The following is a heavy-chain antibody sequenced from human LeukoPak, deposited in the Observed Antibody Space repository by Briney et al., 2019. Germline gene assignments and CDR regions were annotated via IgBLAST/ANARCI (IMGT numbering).Heavy chain of an antibody. D-gene: IGHD3-22*01. V-gene: IGHV3-74*01. CDR2: INSDGSWT. CDR3: ARAMYYYDSSGYSDY. CDR1: GNYW. J-gene: IGHJ4*02. Sequence: GGSLRLSCAASGNYWMHWVRQAPGKGLVWVSHINSDGSWTSYADSVKGRFTISRDNAKNSLYLQMNSLRAEDTAVYYCARAMYYYDSSGYSDYWGQGTLVTVSS.